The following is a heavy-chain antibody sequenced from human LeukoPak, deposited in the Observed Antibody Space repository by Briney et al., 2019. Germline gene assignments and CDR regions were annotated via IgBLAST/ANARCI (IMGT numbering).Heavy chain of an antibody. V-gene: IGHV3-23*01. Sequence: PGGSLRLSCAASGFTLRSYDMTWVRQAPGKGVEWVSGISGSGGNTYYADSVKGRFTMSRDNSKSTLYMQMNSLRAEDTAVYYCAKGGDSAWYVAYWGQGTLVTASS. CDR2: ISGSGGNT. CDR3: AKGGDSAWYVAY. CDR1: GFTLRSYD. D-gene: IGHD2-21*02. J-gene: IGHJ4*02.